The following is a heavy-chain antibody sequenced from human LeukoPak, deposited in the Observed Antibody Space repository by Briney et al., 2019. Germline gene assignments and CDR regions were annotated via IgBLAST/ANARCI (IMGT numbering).Heavy chain of an antibody. CDR1: GFTFSSYS. D-gene: IGHD1-26*01. J-gene: IGHJ3*02. CDR3: ARVGSGGTREDTFDI. CDR2: IGSSGSHI. V-gene: IGHV3-21*01. Sequence: PGGSLRLSCAASGFTFSSYSMNWVRQTPGKGLDGVSSIGSSGSHIYYADSVKGRFTISRDNAKNSLYLQMNSLRAEDTAVYYCARVGSGGTREDTFDIWGQGTMVTVSS.